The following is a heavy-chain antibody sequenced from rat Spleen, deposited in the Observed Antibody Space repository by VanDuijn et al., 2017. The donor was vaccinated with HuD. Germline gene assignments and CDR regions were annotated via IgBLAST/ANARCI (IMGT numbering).Heavy chain of an antibody. CDR3: ASLVSHFDY. J-gene: IGHJ2*01. CDR1: GFTFNNYW. Sequence: EVQLVESGGGLVQPGGSLKLSCVASGFTFNNYWMTWIRQAPGKGLEWVASITNASGRTYYPDSVKGRFTISRDNAKSTLYVQMNSLRSEDTATYYCASLVSHFDYWGQGVMVTVSS. CDR2: ITNASGRT. D-gene: IGHD3-8*01. V-gene: IGHV5-31*01.